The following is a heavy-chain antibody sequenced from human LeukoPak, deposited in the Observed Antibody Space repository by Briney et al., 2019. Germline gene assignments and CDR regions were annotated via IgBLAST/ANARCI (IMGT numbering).Heavy chain of an antibody. V-gene: IGHV3-21*01. Sequence: GGSLRLSCAASGFTFSSYSMNWVRQAPGKGLEWVSSISSSSSYIYYADSVKGRFTISRDNAKNSLYLQMNSLRAEDTAVYYCATGPCSGGSCYLDYWGQGTLVTVSS. D-gene: IGHD2-15*01. CDR2: ISSSSSYI. CDR1: GFTFSSYS. J-gene: IGHJ4*02. CDR3: ATGPCSGGSCYLDY.